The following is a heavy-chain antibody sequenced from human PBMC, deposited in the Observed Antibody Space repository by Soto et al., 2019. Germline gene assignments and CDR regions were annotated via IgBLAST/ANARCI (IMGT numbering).Heavy chain of an antibody. J-gene: IGHJ5*02. CDR3: ARAAGPKQQLVNL. Sequence: QVQLVESGGGVVQPGRSQRLSCAASGFTFSSYGMHWVRQTPGKGLEWVAVIWYDGSNKYYADSVKGRFTISRDNSKNTLYLQMNSLRAEDTAVYYCARAAGPKQQLVNLWGQGTLVTVSS. V-gene: IGHV3-33*01. CDR2: IWYDGSNK. D-gene: IGHD6-13*01. CDR1: GFTFSSYG.